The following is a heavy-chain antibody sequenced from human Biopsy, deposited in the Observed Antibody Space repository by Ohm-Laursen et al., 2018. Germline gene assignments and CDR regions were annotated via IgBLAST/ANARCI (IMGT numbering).Heavy chain of an antibody. J-gene: IGHJ5*02. CDR2: IIGIFRTA. CDR3: ARGGGYNWNNGWFDP. Sequence: SVKVSCKVSGATVTSYAITWVRQAPGQGLEWMGGIIGIFRTAHYAQKFQGRVTITADEFMSTAYMELSSLRSEDTAVYYCARGGGYNWNNGWFDPWGQGTLVTVSS. V-gene: IGHV1-69*13. D-gene: IGHD1/OR15-1a*01. CDR1: GATVTSYA.